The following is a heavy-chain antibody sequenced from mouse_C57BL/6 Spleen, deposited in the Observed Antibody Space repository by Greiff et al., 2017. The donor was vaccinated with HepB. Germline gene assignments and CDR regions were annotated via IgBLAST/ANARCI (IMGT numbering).Heavy chain of an antibody. CDR1: GYTFTDYN. J-gene: IGHJ3*01. Sequence: VQREQSGPELVKPGASVKIPCKASGYTFTDYNMDWVKQSHGKSLEWIGDINPNNGGTIYNQKFKGKATLTVDKSSSTAYMELRSLTSEDTAVYYCARDDYDGFAYWGQGTLVTVSA. CDR3: ARDDYDGFAY. V-gene: IGHV1-18*01. CDR2: INPNNGGT. D-gene: IGHD2-4*01.